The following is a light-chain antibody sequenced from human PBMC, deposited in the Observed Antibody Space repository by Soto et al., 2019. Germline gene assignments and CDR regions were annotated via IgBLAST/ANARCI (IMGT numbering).Light chain of an antibody. J-gene: IGKJ1*01. CDR2: ATS. V-gene: IGKV3-20*01. Sequence: EHVLTQSPGTLSLSPGERATLSCRASQSISRTYLAWYQQKPVQAPRLLIYATSSRATGIPDRFSGSGSGTDFTLTISRLEPEDFAVYYCQQYGSSPGTFGQGTKVDIK. CDR1: QSISRTY. CDR3: QQYGSSPGT.